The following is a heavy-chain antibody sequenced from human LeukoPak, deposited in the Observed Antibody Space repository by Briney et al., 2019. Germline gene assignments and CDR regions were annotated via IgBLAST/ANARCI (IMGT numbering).Heavy chain of an antibody. V-gene: IGHV3-64*01. J-gene: IGHJ3*02. CDR2: ISSNGGST. CDR1: GFTFSSYS. Sequence: GGSLRLSCAASGFTFSSYSMNWVRQAPGKGLEYVSAISSNGGSTYYANSVKGRFTISRDNSKNTLYLQMGSLRAEDMAVYYCARAFPHGSGMVEAFDIWGQGTMVTVSS. D-gene: IGHD3-10*01. CDR3: ARAFPHGSGMVEAFDI.